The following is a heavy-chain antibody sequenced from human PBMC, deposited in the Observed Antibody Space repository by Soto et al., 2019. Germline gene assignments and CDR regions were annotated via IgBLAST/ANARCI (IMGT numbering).Heavy chain of an antibody. J-gene: IGHJ4*02. V-gene: IGHV1-69*06. CDR3: ASCGGLYGSGYPYPFDY. Sequence: QVQLVQSGAEVKKPGSSVKVSCKASGGTFSSYAISWVRQAPGQGLEWMGGIIPIFGTANYAQKFQGRVTITADKSPSTAYMELSSLRSEDTAVYYCASCGGLYGSGYPYPFDYWGQGTLVTVSS. CDR2: IIPIFGTA. D-gene: IGHD3-22*01. CDR1: GGTFSSYA.